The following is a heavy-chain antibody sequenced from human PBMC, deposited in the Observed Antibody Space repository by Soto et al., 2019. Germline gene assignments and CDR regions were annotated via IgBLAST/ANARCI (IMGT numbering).Heavy chain of an antibody. Sequence: PSQTLSLTCAISGDSVSSNSAAWNWIRQSPSRGLEWLGRTYYRSKWYNDYAVSVKSRITINPDTSKNQFSLQLNSVTPEDTAVYFCARARYGDYPHYYYYYMDVWGKGTTVTVSS. J-gene: IGHJ6*03. CDR3: ARARYGDYPHYYYYYMDV. CDR2: TYYRSKWYN. D-gene: IGHD4-17*01. CDR1: GDSVSSNSAA. V-gene: IGHV6-1*01.